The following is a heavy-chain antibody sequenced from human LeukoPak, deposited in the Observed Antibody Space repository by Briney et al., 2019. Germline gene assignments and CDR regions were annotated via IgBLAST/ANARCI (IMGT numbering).Heavy chain of an antibody. J-gene: IGHJ6*02. V-gene: IGHV3-21*01. CDR1: GFTFNNAW. CDR2: ISSSSSYI. CDR3: AKDRVRGVIHHYYGLDV. D-gene: IGHD3-10*01. Sequence: GGSLRLSCAASGFTFNNAWMSWVRQAPGKGLEWVSSISSSSSYIYYADSVKGRFTISRDNSKNTLYLQMNSLRPEDTAVYYCAKDRVRGVIHHYYGLDVWGQGTTVTVSS.